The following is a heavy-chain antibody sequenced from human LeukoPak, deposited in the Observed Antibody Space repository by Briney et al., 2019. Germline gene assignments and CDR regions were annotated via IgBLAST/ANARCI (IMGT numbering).Heavy chain of an antibody. V-gene: IGHV2-5*02. CDR1: GFSLSTSGVG. J-gene: IGHJ5*02. D-gene: IGHD6-19*01. CDR3: AHRRRIAVAGSWFDP. Sequence: ESGPTLVNPTQTLTLTCTFSGFSLSTSGVGVGWIRQPPGKALEWLALIYWDDDKRYSPSLKSRLTITKDTSKNQVVLTMTNMDPVDTATYYSAHRRRIAVAGSWFDPWGQGTLVTVSS. CDR2: IYWDDDK.